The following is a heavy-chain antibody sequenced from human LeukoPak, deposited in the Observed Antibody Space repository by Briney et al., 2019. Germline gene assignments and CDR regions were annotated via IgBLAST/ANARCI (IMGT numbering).Heavy chain of an antibody. Sequence: ASVKVSCKASGYIFINHGISWVRQAPGQGLEWMGWISAYNGRTEFAPKFQDRVTMSTDTSTTTAYMDLRSLTSDETAVYYCGRWAPNPNDSWGQGTLVTVSS. CDR1: GYIFINHG. J-gene: IGHJ5*01. CDR3: GRWAPNPNDS. CDR2: ISAYNGRT. V-gene: IGHV1-18*01.